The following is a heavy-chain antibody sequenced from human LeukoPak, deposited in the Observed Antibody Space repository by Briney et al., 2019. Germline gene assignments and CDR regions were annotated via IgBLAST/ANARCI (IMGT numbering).Heavy chain of an antibody. D-gene: IGHD3-10*01. Sequence: SETLSLTCAVSGGSISSSNWWSWVRQPPGNGLEWIGEVHHSGGTNYNPSLKSRVTISADRSNNRFSLSLNSVTAADTAVFYCARGEEYGSGTVHFDYWGQGILVTVSS. V-gene: IGHV4-4*02. CDR3: ARGEEYGSGTVHFDY. J-gene: IGHJ4*02. CDR1: GGSISSSNW. CDR2: VHHSGGT.